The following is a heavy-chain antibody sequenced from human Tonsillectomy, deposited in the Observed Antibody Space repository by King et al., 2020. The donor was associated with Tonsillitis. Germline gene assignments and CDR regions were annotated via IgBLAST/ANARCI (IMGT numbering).Heavy chain of an antibody. CDR1: GGSISSSTYY. CDR2: IYYSGST. Sequence: QLQESGPGLVKPSETLSLTCTVSGGSISSSTYYWGWIRQPPGKGREWIGTIYYSGSTYYNPSLRSRVTITVDTPKNQFSLKLSSVTAADTAVYYCARALYYYDNSGYLNWFDPWGQGTLVTVSS. J-gene: IGHJ5*02. CDR3: ARALYYYDNSGYLNWFDP. D-gene: IGHD3-22*01. V-gene: IGHV4-39*07.